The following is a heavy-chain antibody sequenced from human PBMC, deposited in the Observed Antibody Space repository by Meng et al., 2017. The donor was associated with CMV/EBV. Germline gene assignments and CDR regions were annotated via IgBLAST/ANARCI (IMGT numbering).Heavy chain of an antibody. Sequence: GESLKISCAASGFTFSNAWMSWVRQAPGKGLEWVGRIKSKTDGGTTDYAAPVKGRFTISRDDSKNTLYLQMNSLKTEDTAVYYCTRIVVVIDYWGQGTLVTVSS. CDR1: GFTFSNAW. CDR2: IKSKTDGGTT. D-gene: IGHD3-22*01. J-gene: IGHJ4*02. CDR3: TRIVVVIDY. V-gene: IGHV3-15*01.